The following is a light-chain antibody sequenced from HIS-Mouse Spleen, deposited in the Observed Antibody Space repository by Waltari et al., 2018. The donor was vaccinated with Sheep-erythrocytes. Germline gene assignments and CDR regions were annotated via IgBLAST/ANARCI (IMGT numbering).Light chain of an antibody. CDR2: AAS. CDR3: LQDYNYPYT. Sequence: AIQMTQSPSSLSASVGDRVTITCRASQGFRHDLGWYQQKPGKAPKLLIYAASSLQSGVPSRFSGSGSGTDFTLTISSLQPEDFATYYCLQDYNYPYTFGQGTKL. J-gene: IGKJ2*01. CDR1: QGFRHD. V-gene: IGKV1-6*01.